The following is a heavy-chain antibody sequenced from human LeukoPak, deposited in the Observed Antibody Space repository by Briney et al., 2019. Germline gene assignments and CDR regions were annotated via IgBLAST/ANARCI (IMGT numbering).Heavy chain of an antibody. CDR2: ISAYNANT. J-gene: IGHJ4*02. CDR3: TRDRLLDFSGSVNPTYFDY. CDR1: GYTFTSYG. D-gene: IGHD3-10*01. V-gene: IGHV1-18*01. Sequence: VASVKVSCKASGYTFTSYGLSWVRQAPGQGLEWMGWISAYNANTNYAPRLQGRVTMTTDTFTSTAYMELRSLRSDDTAVYYCTRDRLLDFSGSVNPTYFDYWGQGNPVTVSS.